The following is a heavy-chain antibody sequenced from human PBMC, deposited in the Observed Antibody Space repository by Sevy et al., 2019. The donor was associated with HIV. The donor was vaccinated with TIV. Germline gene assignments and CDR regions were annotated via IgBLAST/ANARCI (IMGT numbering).Heavy chain of an antibody. CDR3: ASGASLYSSSIIEYDY. J-gene: IGHJ4*02. CDR1: GYTFTFYD. D-gene: IGHD6-6*01. CDR2: MNPNSGNT. Sequence: ASVKVSCKASGYTFTFYDINWVRQATGQGLEWVGWMNPNSGNTGYAQKFQGRVTMTRNTSISTAYMELSSLGSEDTAVFYCASGASLYSSSIIEYDYWGQGTLVTVSS. V-gene: IGHV1-8*01.